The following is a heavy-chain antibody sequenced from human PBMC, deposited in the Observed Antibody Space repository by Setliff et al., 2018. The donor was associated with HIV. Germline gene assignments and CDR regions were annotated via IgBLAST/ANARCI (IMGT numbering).Heavy chain of an antibody. CDR3: ARRIGGYPYYFDY. CDR2: IYYSGST. Sequence: LSLTCTVSGDSITSGYYWGWIRQSPGKGLEWIGSIYYSGSTYYSPSLKSRVTISLDTSKNQFSLKLSSVTAADTAVYYCARRIGGYPYYFDYWGQGTLVTVSS. J-gene: IGHJ4*02. CDR1: GDSITSGYY. D-gene: IGHD2-15*01. V-gene: IGHV4-38-2*02.